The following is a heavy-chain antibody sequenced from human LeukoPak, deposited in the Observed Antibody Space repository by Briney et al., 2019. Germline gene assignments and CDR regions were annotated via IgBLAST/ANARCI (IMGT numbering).Heavy chain of an antibody. J-gene: IGHJ3*02. CDR2: ISYDGSGE. Sequence: PGGSLRLSCAASGFSFSQYSMNWVRQAPGKGLEWVALISYDGSGEYYADSVKGRFTISRDDSKNTLYLQMSSLRIEDTAVYYCARDLGRWALQGGAFDIWGQGTMVTVSS. CDR1: GFSFSQYS. D-gene: IGHD1-26*01. V-gene: IGHV3-30*03. CDR3: ARDLGRWALQGGAFDI.